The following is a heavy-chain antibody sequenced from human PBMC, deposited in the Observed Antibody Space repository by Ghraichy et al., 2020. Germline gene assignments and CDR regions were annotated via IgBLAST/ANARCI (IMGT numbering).Heavy chain of an antibody. CDR1: DFTFSSYP. CDR2: ISKDGSDK. D-gene: IGHD2-2*01. J-gene: IGHJ3*02. CDR3: AREKVPRAAFDI. V-gene: IGHV3-30-3*01. Sequence: GALRLSCADSDFTFSSYPMHWVRQAPGKGLEWVAVISKDGSDKYYADSVKGRFTISRDNSKDMLYLQMNSLRPEDTAIYYCAREKVPRAAFDIWGQGTMVTVSS.